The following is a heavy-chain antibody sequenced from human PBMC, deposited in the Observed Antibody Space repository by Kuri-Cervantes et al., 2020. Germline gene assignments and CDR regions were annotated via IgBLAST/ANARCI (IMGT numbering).Heavy chain of an antibody. V-gene: IGHV3-33*01. CDR3: ARDREYYYYGMDV. D-gene: IGHD2/OR15-2a*01. Sequence: GESLKISCAASGFSFSTNGMHWVRQAPGKGLEWVAVVWYDGSNKYYADFVKGRFTISRDNSKNTLYLQMNSLRVEDTAVYYCARDREYYYYGMDVWGQGTTVTVSS. CDR2: VWYDGSNK. CDR1: GFSFSTNG. J-gene: IGHJ6*02.